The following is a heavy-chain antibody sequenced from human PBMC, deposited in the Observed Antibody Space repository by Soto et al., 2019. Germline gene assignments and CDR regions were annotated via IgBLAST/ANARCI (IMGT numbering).Heavy chain of an antibody. J-gene: IGHJ4*02. CDR1: GFTFSRYD. Sequence: EVQLVESGGGLVQPGGSLRLSCAASGFTFSRYDMNWVRQAPGKGLEWVSYINHDSGTIYYADSVKGRFTIYRDNANNLLSLQMNSLRAEDTAVYYCVRDRGYTGYDFAYWGQGTLVTVSS. CDR2: INHDSGTI. D-gene: IGHD5-12*01. CDR3: VRDRGYTGYDFAY. V-gene: IGHV3-48*01.